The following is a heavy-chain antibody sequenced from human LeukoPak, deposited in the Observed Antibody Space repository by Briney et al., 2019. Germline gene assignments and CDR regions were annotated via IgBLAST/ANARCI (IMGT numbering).Heavy chain of an antibody. J-gene: IGHJ6*03. CDR2: MIYSGSA. D-gene: IGHD2/OR15-2a*01. CDR3: ARSRKRLTSGLPRSFYHLMDV. Sequence: SETLSLTCTVSGGGISNNYWNWIRQSPGKGLEWIGHMIYSGSASSNPSLESRVTISIDASKNIVSLQLTSVTAADTAVYHCARSRKRLTSGLPRSFYHLMDVWGKGTAVTVSS. V-gene: IGHV4-59*13. CDR1: GGGISNNY.